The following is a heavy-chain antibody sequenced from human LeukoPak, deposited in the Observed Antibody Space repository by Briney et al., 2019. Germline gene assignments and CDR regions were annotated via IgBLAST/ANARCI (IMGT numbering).Heavy chain of an antibody. CDR2: IIPILGIA. V-gene: IGHV1-69*04. Sequence: ASVKVSCKASGYTFTSYYMHWVRQAPGQGLEWMGRIIPILGIANYAQKFQGRVTITADKSTSTAYMELSSLRSEDTAVYYCARDQYGGNSFDAFDIWGQGTMVTVSS. CDR1: GYTFTSYY. J-gene: IGHJ3*02. D-gene: IGHD4-23*01. CDR3: ARDQYGGNSFDAFDI.